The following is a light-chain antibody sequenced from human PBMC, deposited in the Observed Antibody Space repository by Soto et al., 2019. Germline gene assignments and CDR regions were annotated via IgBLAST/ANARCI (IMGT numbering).Light chain of an antibody. Sequence: EIVLTQSPGTLSLSPGERATFSCRASQSVTGSYLAWYQQKPGQTPRLLVYGASSRATGIPDRFSGSGSGTDFTLTISRLEPEDFAVYYCQQHGSSPITFGQGTRLEIK. CDR2: GAS. CDR1: QSVTGSY. J-gene: IGKJ5*01. CDR3: QQHGSSPIT. V-gene: IGKV3-20*01.